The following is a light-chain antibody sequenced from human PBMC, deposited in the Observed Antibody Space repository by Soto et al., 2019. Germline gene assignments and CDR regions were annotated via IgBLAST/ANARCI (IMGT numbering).Light chain of an antibody. V-gene: IGLV2-8*01. CDR2: EVN. J-gene: IGLJ1*01. CDR1: SSDVGGYNY. Sequence: QSALTQPPSASGSPGQSXTISCTGTSSDVGGYNYVSWYQQNPGKVPKLMIYEVNKRPSGVPDRFSGSKSGNTASLTVSGLQAEDEADYYCTSYAGGNNVFGTGTKLTVL. CDR3: TSYAGGNNV.